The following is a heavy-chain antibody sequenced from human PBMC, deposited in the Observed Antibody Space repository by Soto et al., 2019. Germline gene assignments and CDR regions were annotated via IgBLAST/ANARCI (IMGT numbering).Heavy chain of an antibody. J-gene: IGHJ4*02. V-gene: IGHV3-23*01. CDR3: AKDNLRVVAATLFDY. CDR1: GFTFSSYA. Sequence: GGSLRLSCAASGFTFSSYAMSWVRQAPGKGLEWVSAISGSGGSTYYADSVKGRFTISRDNSKNTLYLQMNSLRAEDTAVYYCAKDNLRVVAATLFDYWGQGTLVTVSS. D-gene: IGHD2-15*01. CDR2: ISGSGGST.